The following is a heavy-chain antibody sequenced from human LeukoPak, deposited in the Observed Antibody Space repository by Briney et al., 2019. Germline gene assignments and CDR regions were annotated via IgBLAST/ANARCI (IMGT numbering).Heavy chain of an antibody. D-gene: IGHD4-17*01. V-gene: IGHV4-39*02. CDR2: IYYRGDT. Sequence: SETLSLTCTVSGGSISSTSYFWGWIRQPPGKGLEWIGSIYYRGDTYYNPSLKSRVTISVDMSKNHFSLKLSSVTAADTAVYYCARYLNYADYTAAFDIWGQGTMVAVSS. J-gene: IGHJ3*02. CDR3: ARYLNYADYTAAFDI. CDR1: GGSISSTSYF.